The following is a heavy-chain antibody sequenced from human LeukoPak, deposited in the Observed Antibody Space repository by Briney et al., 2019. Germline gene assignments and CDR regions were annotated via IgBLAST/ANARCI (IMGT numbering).Heavy chain of an antibody. V-gene: IGHV1-46*01. CDR1: GYTFTSYY. CDR3: ARDRHLHYDSSGYYPERYFDL. D-gene: IGHD3-22*01. CDR2: INPSGGST. Sequence: ASVKVSCKASGYTFTSYYMHWVRQAPGQGLEWMGIINPSGGSTSYAQKFQGRVTMTRDTSTSTVYMELSSLRSADTAVYYCARDRHLHYDSSGYYPERYFDLWGRGTLVTVSS. J-gene: IGHJ2*01.